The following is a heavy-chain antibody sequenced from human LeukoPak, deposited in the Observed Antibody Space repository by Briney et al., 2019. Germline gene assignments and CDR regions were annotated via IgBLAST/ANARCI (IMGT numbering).Heavy chain of an antibody. J-gene: IGHJ4*02. CDR3: ASTRGSGYSVYYFDN. D-gene: IGHD3-22*01. Sequence: PWETLSLTCTVSGGSISSGDYYWSWIRQPPGRGLEWIGYIYYNGATYYNPSLESRVTMSVDTSKNQFSLRLSSVTAADTAVYYCASTRGSGYSVYYFDNWGQGALVIVSS. CDR2: IYYNGAT. V-gene: IGHV4-30-4*01. CDR1: GGSISSGDYY.